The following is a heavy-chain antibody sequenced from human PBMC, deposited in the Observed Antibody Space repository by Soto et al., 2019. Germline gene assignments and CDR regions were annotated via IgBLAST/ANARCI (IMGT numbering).Heavy chain of an antibody. CDR1: GGSISSYY. J-gene: IGHJ5*02. CDR2: IYYSGST. D-gene: IGHD3-16*02. Sequence: QVQLQESGPGLVKPSETLSLTCTVSGGSISSYYWSWIRQPPGKGLEWIGYIYYSGSTNYNPSLKSRVTISVDTSKNQFSLKLSSVTAADTAVYYCARGAYDYVWGSYRYIPWFDPWGQGTLVTVSS. CDR3: ARGAYDYVWGSYRYIPWFDP. V-gene: IGHV4-59*01.